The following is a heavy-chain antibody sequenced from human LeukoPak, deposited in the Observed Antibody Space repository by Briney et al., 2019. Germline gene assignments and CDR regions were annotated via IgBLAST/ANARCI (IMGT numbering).Heavy chain of an antibody. CDR2: ISSSSSTI. D-gene: IGHD3-22*01. V-gene: IGHV3-48*01. Sequence: GGSLRLSCAASGFTFSTYSMNWVRQAPGKGLEWVSYISSSSSTIYYADSVKGRFTISRDNAKNSLYLQMNSLRAEDTAVYYCARGSTYYGSSGQVPFDYWGQGTLVTVSS. CDR1: GFTFSTYS. J-gene: IGHJ4*02. CDR3: ARGSTYYGSSGQVPFDY.